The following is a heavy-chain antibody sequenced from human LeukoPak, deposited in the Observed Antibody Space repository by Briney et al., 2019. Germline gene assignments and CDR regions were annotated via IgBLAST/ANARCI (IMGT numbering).Heavy chain of an antibody. D-gene: IGHD6-19*01. CDR3: SATYSSGLTRYLDY. J-gene: IGHJ4*02. CDR2: IYYSGST. CDR1: GGSINSYY. Sequence: ASETLSLTCTVSGGSINSYYWSWIRQPPGKGLEWIAYIYYSGSTNYNPSLKSRVTISIDTSKNQFSLRLSSVTAADTAVYYCSATYSSGLTRYLDYWGQGTLVTVPS. V-gene: IGHV4-59*01.